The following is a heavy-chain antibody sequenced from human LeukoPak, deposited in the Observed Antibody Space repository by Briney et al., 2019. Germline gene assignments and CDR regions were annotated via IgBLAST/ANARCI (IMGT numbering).Heavy chain of an antibody. CDR1: GGTFSSHI. D-gene: IGHD5-18*01. CDR3: ARIPSGDVDTAMVMYYHYGMDV. J-gene: IGHJ6*02. V-gene: IGHV1-69*02. Sequence: GSSVKVSCKASGGTFSSHIISWVRQAPEQGLEWMGRIIPLFGIVNYAEKFQDRVTITADKSTSTAYMEVSSLRSEDTAVYYCARIPSGDVDTAMVMYYHYGMDVWGQGTTVTVSS. CDR2: IIPLFGIV.